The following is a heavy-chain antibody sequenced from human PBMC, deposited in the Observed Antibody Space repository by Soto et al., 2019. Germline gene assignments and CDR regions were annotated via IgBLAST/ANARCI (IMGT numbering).Heavy chain of an antibody. CDR3: ARDQLTRVAHYYGMDV. CDR2: IWYDGSNE. CDR1: GFIFSSYG. Sequence: QVQLVESGGGVVQPGRSLRLSCAASGFIFSSYGMHWVRQTPGKGLEWVAVIWYDGSNEYYADSVKGRFTISRDNSKNTLYLQINRLRAEDTAVYDCARDQLTRVAHYYGMDVWGQGTTVTVSS. V-gene: IGHV3-33*01. J-gene: IGHJ6*02. D-gene: IGHD1-1*01.